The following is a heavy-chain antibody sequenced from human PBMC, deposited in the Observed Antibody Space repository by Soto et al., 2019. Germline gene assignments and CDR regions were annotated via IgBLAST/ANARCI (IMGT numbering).Heavy chain of an antibody. CDR2: IYPGDSDT. J-gene: IGHJ5*02. D-gene: IGHD5-12*01. V-gene: IGHV5-51*01. Sequence: GESLKLYCQVSGYSFTIYWIGWVRQMPGKGLEWMGIIYPGDSDTRYSPSFQGQVTISADKSISTAYLQWSSLKASDTAMYYCARQGIVATIMDWFDPWGQGTLVTVS. CDR3: ARQGIVATIMDWFDP. CDR1: GYSFTIYW.